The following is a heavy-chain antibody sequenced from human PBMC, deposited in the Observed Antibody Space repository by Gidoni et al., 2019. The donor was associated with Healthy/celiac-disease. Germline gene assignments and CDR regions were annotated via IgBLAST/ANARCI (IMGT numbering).Heavy chain of an antibody. J-gene: IGHJ3*02. CDR3: ARRGRGYSYGYGGAFDI. CDR1: GGSSSGHY. Sequence: QLQLQQWCAGPLNPPAPLPLTCAAHGGSSSGHYWRWIRQPPGKGLQWIGEINHSGTTNYNPSLKGRVTISVDTTKNQFSLKLSSVTAADTAVYYCARRGRGYSYGYGGAFDIWGQGTMVTVSS. D-gene: IGHD5-18*01. CDR2: INHSGTT. V-gene: IGHV4-34*01.